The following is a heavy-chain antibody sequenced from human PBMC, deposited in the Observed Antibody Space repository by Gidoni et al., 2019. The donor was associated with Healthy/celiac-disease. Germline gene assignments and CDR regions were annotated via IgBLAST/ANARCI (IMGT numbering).Heavy chain of an antibody. CDR2: IIPILGIA. CDR1: GGTFSSYT. D-gene: IGHD3-22*01. J-gene: IGHJ6*03. CDR3: ARARRGYYDSSGYSTPETPMDV. Sequence: QVQLVQSGAEVKKPGSSVKVSCKASGGTFSSYTISWVRQAPGQGLEWMGRIIPILGIANYAQKFQGRVTITADKSTSTAYMELSSLRSEDTAVYYCARARRGYYDSSGYSTPETPMDVWGKGTTVTVSS. V-gene: IGHV1-69*02.